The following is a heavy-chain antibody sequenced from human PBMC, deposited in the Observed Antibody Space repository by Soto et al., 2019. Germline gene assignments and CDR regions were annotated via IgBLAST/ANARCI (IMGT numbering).Heavy chain of an antibody. V-gene: IGHV4-59*01. Sequence: SETLSLTCTVSGGSMSSYYWTWLRQSPGRGLEWIGYISYSGSTYYNPSLKSRVTISADTSKNQFSLRMNSMIAADTAVYYCARADPDASVGYWGQGALVTVSS. CDR3: ARADPDASVGY. CDR1: GGSMSSYY. J-gene: IGHJ4*02. D-gene: IGHD2-15*01. CDR2: ISYSGST.